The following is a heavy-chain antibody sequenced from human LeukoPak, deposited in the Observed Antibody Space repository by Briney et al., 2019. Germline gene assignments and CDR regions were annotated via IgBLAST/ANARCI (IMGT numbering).Heavy chain of an antibody. CDR1: GYTLTGYY. V-gene: IGHV1-2*04. CDR3: ARAAPDEPFDY. Sequence: ASVKVSCKASGYTLTGYYMHWVRQAPGQGLEWMGWINPNSGGTNYAQKFQGWVTMTRDTSISTAYMELSRLRSDDTAVYYCARAAPDEPFDYWGQGTLVTVSS. CDR2: INPNSGGT. J-gene: IGHJ4*02.